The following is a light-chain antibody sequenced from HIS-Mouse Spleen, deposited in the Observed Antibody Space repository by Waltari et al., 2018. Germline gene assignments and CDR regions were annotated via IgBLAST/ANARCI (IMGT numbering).Light chain of an antibody. CDR3: SSYTSSSTWV. Sequence: QSALTQPASVSGSPGQSITISCTGTSSDVGGYNYVSWYQQHPGKAPKLMIYDVSNLPSWVSNRFSGSKSGNTASLTISGLQAEDEADYYCSSYTSSSTWVFGGGTKLTVL. CDR2: DVS. J-gene: IGLJ3*02. CDR1: SSDVGGYNY. V-gene: IGLV2-14*03.